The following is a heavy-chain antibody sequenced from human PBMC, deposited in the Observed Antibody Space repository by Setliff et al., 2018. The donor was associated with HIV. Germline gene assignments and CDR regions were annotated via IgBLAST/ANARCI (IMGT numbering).Heavy chain of an antibody. J-gene: IGHJ5*02. V-gene: IGHV4-61*05. Sequence: SETLSLTCTVSGGSISTNSYYWGWIRQPPRKGLEWIGYIYTSGSTNYNPSLKSRVTISLDTSKNQFSLKLNSVTAADTAVYYCARRAVQDGSITSSNWFDPWGQGTLVTVSS. CDR2: IYTSGST. CDR1: GGSISTNSYY. CDR3: ARRAVQDGSITSSNWFDP. D-gene: IGHD2-2*01.